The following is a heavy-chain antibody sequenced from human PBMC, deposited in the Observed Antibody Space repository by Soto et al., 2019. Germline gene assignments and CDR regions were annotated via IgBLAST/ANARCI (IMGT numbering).Heavy chain of an antibody. D-gene: IGHD3-10*01. CDR1: GFTFDDYA. CDR2: ISWNSGSI. Sequence: EVQLVESGGGLVQPGRSLRLSCAASGFTFDDYAMHWVRQAPGKGLEWVSGISWNSGSIGYADSVNGRFTISRDNAKNSLYLQMNSLRAEDTALYYCAKAEGSGSYYSPGDYWGQGTLVTVSS. J-gene: IGHJ4*02. CDR3: AKAEGSGSYYSPGDY. V-gene: IGHV3-9*01.